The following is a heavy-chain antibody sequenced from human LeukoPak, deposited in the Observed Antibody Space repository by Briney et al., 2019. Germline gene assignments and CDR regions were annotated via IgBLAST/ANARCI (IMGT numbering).Heavy chain of an antibody. Sequence: PSETLSLTCAVYGGSFSGYYWSWIRQPPGKGLEWIGEINHSGSTNYNPSLESRVTISVDTSKNQFSLKLSSVTAADTAVYYCARSGSYDAFDIWGQGTMVTVSS. CDR2: INHSGST. J-gene: IGHJ3*02. V-gene: IGHV4-34*01. CDR1: GGSFSGYY. CDR3: ARSGSYDAFDI. D-gene: IGHD1-26*01.